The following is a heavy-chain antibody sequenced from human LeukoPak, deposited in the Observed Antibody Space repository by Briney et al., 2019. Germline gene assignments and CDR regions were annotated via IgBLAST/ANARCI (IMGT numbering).Heavy chain of an antibody. D-gene: IGHD3-22*01. CDR3: ARGPSLYYYDSSGYYYLLDY. CDR1: GFTFSSYW. J-gene: IGHJ4*02. V-gene: IGHV3-7*01. CDR2: IKQDGSEK. Sequence: GGSLRLSCAASGFTFSSYWMSWVRQAPGKGLEWVANIKQDGSEKYYVDSVKGRFTISRDNAKNSLYLQMNSLRAEDMAVYYCARGPSLYYYDSSGYYYLLDYWGQGTLVTVSS.